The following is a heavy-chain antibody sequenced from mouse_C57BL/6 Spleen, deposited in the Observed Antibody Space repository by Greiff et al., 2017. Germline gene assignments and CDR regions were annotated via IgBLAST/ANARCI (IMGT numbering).Heavy chain of an antibody. Sequence: QVQLQQSGAELVRPGTSVKMSCKASGYTFTNYWIGWAKQRPGHGLEWIGDIYPGGGYTNYNEKFKGKATLTADKSSSTAYMQFSSLTSEDSAIYYCASGYDGDFRVWGTGTTVTVSS. J-gene: IGHJ1*03. CDR2: IYPGGGYT. V-gene: IGHV1-63*01. D-gene: IGHD2-3*01. CDR1: GYTFTNYW. CDR3: ASGYDGDFRV.